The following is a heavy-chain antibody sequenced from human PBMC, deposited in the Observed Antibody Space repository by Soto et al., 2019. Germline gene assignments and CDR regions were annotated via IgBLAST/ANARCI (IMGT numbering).Heavy chain of an antibody. Sequence: GGALRLPFAAPGFPFKSFWLHLGRQAPGKGMGWVSRMNSDGTRTRYADSVKRRFTMSRENTTNTLYLQMYSLRAADTPVYYSAPSAADFWSGYIFDSWGPGTLVTVSS. J-gene: IGHJ4*02. CDR3: APSAADFWSGYIFDS. CDR1: GFPFKSFW. V-gene: IGHV3-74*01. D-gene: IGHD3-3*01. CDR2: MNSDGTRT.